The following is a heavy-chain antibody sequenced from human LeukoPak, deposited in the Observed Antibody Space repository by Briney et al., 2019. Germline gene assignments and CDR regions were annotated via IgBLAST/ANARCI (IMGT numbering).Heavy chain of an antibody. CDR2: INPSGGST. J-gene: IGHJ4*02. D-gene: IGHD3-22*01. Sequence: ASVKVSCKASGYTFTSYYMHWVRQAPGQGLEWMGLINPSGGSTNYAQKFQGRVTITADESTSTVYMELNSLKSEDTAVYYCARGWDYDSGGRPTAYVYWGQGTLVTVSS. V-gene: IGHV1-46*01. CDR3: ARGWDYDSGGRPTAYVY. CDR1: GYTFTSYY.